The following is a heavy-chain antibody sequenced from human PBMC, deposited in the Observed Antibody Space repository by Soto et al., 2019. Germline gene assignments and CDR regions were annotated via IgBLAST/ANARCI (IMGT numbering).Heavy chain of an antibody. CDR3: AAARPNYYYYGMDV. V-gene: IGHV3-30*03. D-gene: IGHD6-6*01. Sequence: PGGSLRLSCAASGFTFSSYGMHWVRQAPGKGPEWVAVISYDGSNKYYADSVKGRFTISRDNSKNTLYLQMNSLRAEDTAVYYCAAARPNYYYYGMDVWGQGTTVTVSS. CDR1: GFTFSSYG. J-gene: IGHJ6*02. CDR2: ISYDGSNK.